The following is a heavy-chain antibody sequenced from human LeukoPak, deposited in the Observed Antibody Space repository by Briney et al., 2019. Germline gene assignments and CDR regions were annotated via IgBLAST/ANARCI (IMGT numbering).Heavy chain of an antibody. CDR2: IHPGDSDT. J-gene: IGHJ4*02. V-gene: IGHV5-51*01. Sequence: GESLKISCKGSGYSFTNYWIGWVRQMPGKGLEWMGIIHPGDSDTKYSPSFQGQVTFSADKSINTAYLQWSSLEASDTAMYYCARENSADSGIAYWGQGTLVTVSS. CDR1: GYSFTNYW. CDR3: ARENSADSGIAY. D-gene: IGHD3-10*01.